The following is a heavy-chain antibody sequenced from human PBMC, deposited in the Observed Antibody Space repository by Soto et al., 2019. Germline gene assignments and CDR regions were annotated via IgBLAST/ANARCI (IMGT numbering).Heavy chain of an antibody. V-gene: IGHV2-5*02. J-gene: IGHJ4*02. D-gene: IGHD3-9*01. CDR1: GISLSTSGVG. Sequence: QITLKESGPTLVKPTQTLTLTCTFSGISLSTSGVGVGWIRQPPGKALEWLALINWDGDERDSPSLKRRLTITNDTNKNQVVLTMTNMHPVDTAAYYCAHRAATGLVFDYWGQGTLVTVSS. CDR3: AHRAATGLVFDY. CDR2: INWDGDE.